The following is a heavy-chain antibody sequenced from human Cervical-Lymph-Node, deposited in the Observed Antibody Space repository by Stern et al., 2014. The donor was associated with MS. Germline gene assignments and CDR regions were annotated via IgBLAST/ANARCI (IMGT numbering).Heavy chain of an antibody. CDR3: ARDGEYSSTWYIVGY. V-gene: IGHV4-61*02. CDR1: GGSISSGSHY. D-gene: IGHD6-13*01. J-gene: IGHJ4*02. Sequence: QVQLQESGPGLVKPSQTLSLTCSVSGGSISSGSHYWSWIRQPAGKGLEWIGRIYSSGTTKYNPSFKSRVTMSLDTSKNEFSLTLSSVTAADTAVYYCARDGEYSSTWYIVGYWGQGTLVTVSS. CDR2: IYSSGTT.